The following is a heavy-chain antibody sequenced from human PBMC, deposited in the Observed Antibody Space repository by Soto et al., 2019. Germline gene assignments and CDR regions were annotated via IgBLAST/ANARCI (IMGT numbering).Heavy chain of an antibody. CDR1: GFTFSSYW. V-gene: IGHV3-74*01. J-gene: IGHJ6*02. Sequence: GGSLRLSCAASGFTFSSYWMHWFRQAPGKGLVWVSRINSDGSSTSYADSVKGRFTISRDNAKNTLYLQMNSLRAEDTAVYYCARASNYYYYGMDVWGQGTTVTVSS. CDR3: ARASNYYYYGMDV. CDR2: INSDGSST.